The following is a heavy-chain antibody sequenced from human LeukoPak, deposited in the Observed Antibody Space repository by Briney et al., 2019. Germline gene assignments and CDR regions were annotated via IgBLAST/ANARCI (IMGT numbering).Heavy chain of an antibody. J-gene: IGHJ4*02. CDR1: RGSISSSTYY. CDR3: ARQYDSGNYYNAIGY. CDR2: IYYSGST. D-gene: IGHD3-10*01. Sequence: PSETLSLTCTVSRGSISSSTYYWGWIRQPPGKGLEWIGTIYYSGSTYYNPSLKSRVTISVDTSKNQFSLKLSSVTAADTAVYYCARQYDSGNYYNAIGYWGQGTLVTVSS. V-gene: IGHV4-39*01.